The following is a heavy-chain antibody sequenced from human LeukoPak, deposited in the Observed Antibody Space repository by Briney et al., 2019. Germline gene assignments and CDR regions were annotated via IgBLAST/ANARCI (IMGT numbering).Heavy chain of an antibody. D-gene: IGHD2-21*01. Sequence: LSLTCAVYGGSFSGYYWSWIRQAPGKGLDWVSYISTSGGTVFYADSVKGRFTISRDNAKNSLFLQMNSLRAEDTAVYYCARGSILRYWGQGTLVTVSS. J-gene: IGHJ4*02. CDR3: ARGSILRY. CDR2: ISTSGGTV. V-gene: IGHV3-11*01. CDR1: GGSFSGYY.